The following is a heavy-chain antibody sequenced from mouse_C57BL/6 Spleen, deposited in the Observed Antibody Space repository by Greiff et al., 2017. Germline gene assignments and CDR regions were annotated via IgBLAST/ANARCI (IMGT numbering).Heavy chain of an antibody. CDR2: IDPSDSYT. CDR1: GYTFTSYW. Sequence: QVQLQQPGAELVRPGTSVKLSCKASGYTFTSYWMHWVKQRPGKGLEWIGVIDPSDSYTNYTQKFKGKATLTVDKSSSTAYMQLSSLTSEDSAVXYCASASVIWVVAGYAMDYWGQGTTVTVSS. J-gene: IGHJ4*01. V-gene: IGHV1-59*01. CDR3: ASASVIWVVAGYAMDY. D-gene: IGHD1-1*01.